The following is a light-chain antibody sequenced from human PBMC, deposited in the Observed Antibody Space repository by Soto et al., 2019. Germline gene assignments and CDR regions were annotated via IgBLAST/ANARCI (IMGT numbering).Light chain of an antibody. CDR3: QQYNRWPFT. CDR1: QSVSSN. V-gene: IGKV3-15*01. CDR2: GAS. Sequence: EIVMTQSPATLSVSPGERATLSCRASQSVSSNLAWYQQKPGQAPRLLLYGASTRATGITARFSGSGSGTEFTLTISSLQSEDFAVYYRQQYNRWPFTFGPGTRVDI. J-gene: IGKJ3*01.